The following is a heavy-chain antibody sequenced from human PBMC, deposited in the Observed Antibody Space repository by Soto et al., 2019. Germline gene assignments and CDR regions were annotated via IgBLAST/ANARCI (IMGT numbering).Heavy chain of an antibody. V-gene: IGHV4-30-4*01. CDR3: ASRYDSSGYYYGHYYYGMDV. D-gene: IGHD3-22*01. CDR1: GGSISSGDYY. CDR2: IYYSGST. Sequence: SETLSLTCTVSGGSISSGDYYWSWIRQPPGKGLEWIGYIYYSGSTYYNPSLKSRVTISVDTSKNQFSLKLSSVTAADTAVYYCASRYDSSGYYYGHYYYGMDVWGQGTTVTVSS. J-gene: IGHJ6*02.